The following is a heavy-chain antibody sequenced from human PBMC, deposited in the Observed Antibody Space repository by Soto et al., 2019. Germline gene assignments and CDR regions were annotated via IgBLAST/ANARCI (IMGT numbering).Heavy chain of an antibody. CDR3: AREPLCGGRCYDNYFDP. V-gene: IGHV1-3*04. J-gene: IGHJ5*02. Sequence: ASVKVSCKASGYTFTYYPIHWVRQAPGQRLEWMGWINIGNGNTASSQKFQDRVTITRETSASTAYMELTSLRSEDTAVYYCAREPLCGGRCYDNYFDPWGQGTLVIVSS. CDR1: GYTFTYYP. CDR2: INIGNGNT. D-gene: IGHD2-15*01.